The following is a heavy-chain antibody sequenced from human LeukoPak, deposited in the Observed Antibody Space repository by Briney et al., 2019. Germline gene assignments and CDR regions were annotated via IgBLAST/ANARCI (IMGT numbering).Heavy chain of an antibody. CDR3: ARHSETCSGGSCFLDYFDY. CDR2: IYYSGST. V-gene: IGHV4-59*08. CDR1: GGSISNYY. Sequence: SETLSLTCTVSGGSISNYYWSWIRQPPGEGLEWIGYIYYSGSTNYNPSLKSRLTISVDTPKIHFSLRLTSVTAADAAVYYCARHSETCSGGSCFLDYFDYWGQGTLGTVSS. J-gene: IGHJ4*02. D-gene: IGHD2-15*01.